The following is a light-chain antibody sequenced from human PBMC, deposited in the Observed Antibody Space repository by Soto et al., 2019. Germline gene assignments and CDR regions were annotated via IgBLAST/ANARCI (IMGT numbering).Light chain of an antibody. V-gene: IGKV1-39*01. CDR3: QQHYNTPWT. Sequence: DIQLTQSPSSLSASVGDRISITCRASQRISTYLNWYQQKPGKAPELVIYTASSLHSGVPSRFSGSGSGTDFTLTISSLQPEDFATYYCQQHYNTPWTFGQGTTVEV. CDR2: TAS. CDR1: QRISTY. J-gene: IGKJ1*01.